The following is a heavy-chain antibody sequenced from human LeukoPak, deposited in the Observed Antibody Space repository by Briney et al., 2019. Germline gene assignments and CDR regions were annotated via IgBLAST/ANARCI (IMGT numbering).Heavy chain of an antibody. CDR3: TRVNLRGSKYNWFDP. D-gene: IGHD1-26*01. Sequence: ASVTVSFKSSGGTLNSHIFSWVRQAPGQGLEWMGRITPIIGTTKYAQKFHDRVTITADKSTTTVYMELSSLRSDDTAVYYCTRVNLRGSKYNWFDPWSQGTLVAVSS. CDR1: GGTLNSHI. CDR2: ITPIIGTT. V-gene: IGHV1-69*08. J-gene: IGHJ5*02.